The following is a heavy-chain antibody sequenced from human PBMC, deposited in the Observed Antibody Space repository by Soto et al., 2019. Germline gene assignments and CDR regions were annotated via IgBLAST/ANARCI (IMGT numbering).Heavy chain of an antibody. J-gene: IGHJ6*02. CDR1: GFTFSSYW. CDR2: INQDGNDK. Sequence: GGSLRLSCAASGFTFSSYWMSWVRQAPGKGLEWVANINQDGNDKYYVDSVKGRFTISRDNAENSLYLQMNSLRAEDTAVYYCAREFAIAARRAYYYYYGMDVWGQGTTVTVSS. D-gene: IGHD6-6*01. V-gene: IGHV3-7*01. CDR3: AREFAIAARRAYYYYYGMDV.